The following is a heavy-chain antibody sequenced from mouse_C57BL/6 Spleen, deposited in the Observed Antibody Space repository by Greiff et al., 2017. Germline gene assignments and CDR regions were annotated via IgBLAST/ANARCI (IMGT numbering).Heavy chain of an antibody. CDR1: GFSFNTYA. V-gene: IGHV10-1*01. J-gene: IGHJ4*01. Sequence: DAGGGLVQPKGSLKLSCAASGFSFNTYAMNWVRQGPGKGLEWVARIRSKSNNYATYYADSVKDRFTISRDDSESMLYLQMNNLKTEDTAMYYCVRQSAMDYWGQGTSVTVSS. CDR3: VRQSAMDY. CDR2: IRSKSNNYAT.